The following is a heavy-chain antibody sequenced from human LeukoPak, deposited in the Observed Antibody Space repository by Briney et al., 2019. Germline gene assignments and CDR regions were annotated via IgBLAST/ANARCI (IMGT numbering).Heavy chain of an antibody. CDR1: GFTFSSYE. J-gene: IGHJ4*02. D-gene: IGHD2-2*01. Sequence: GGSLRLSCAASGFTFSSYEMNWVRQAPGKGLEWVSYISSSGGTIYYADSVKGRFTISRDNAKNSLYLQMNSLRAEDTAVYYCASPSDYFDYWGQGTLVTVSS. CDR3: ASPSDYFDY. V-gene: IGHV3-48*03. CDR2: ISSSGGTI.